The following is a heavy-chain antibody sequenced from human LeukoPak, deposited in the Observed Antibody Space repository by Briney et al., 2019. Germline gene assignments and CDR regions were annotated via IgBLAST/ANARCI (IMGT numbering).Heavy chain of an antibody. D-gene: IGHD3-22*01. CDR3: ALRGCYYDSSGYRSVGAFDI. CDR1: GGSISSGDYY. Sequence: PSQTLSLTCTVSGGSISSGDYYWSWIRQPPGKGLEWIGYIYYSGSTYYNPSLKSRVTISVDTSKNQFSLKLSSVTAADTAVYYCALRGCYYDSSGYRSVGAFDIWGQGTMVTVSS. V-gene: IGHV4-30-4*01. J-gene: IGHJ3*02. CDR2: IYYSGST.